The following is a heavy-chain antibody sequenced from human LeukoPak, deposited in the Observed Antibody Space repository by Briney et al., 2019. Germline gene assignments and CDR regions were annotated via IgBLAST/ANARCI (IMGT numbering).Heavy chain of an antibody. CDR1: GGTFSSYP. V-gene: IGHV1-69*01. CDR2: IIPMFGTT. CDR3: VRGLHTALVSAFDY. J-gene: IGHJ4*02. Sequence: GSSVKVSCKASGGTFSSYPFTWVQQAPGQGLEWLGGIIPMFGTTNYAQKFQGRVTMTADESTSTAYMELTSLSSEDTAVYHCVRGLHTALVSAFDYWGQGTLVTVSS. D-gene: IGHD5-18*01.